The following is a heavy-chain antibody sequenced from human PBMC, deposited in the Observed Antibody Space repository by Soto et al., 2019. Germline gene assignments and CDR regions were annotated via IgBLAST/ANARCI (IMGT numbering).Heavy chain of an antibody. CDR2: VHGSGSS. J-gene: IGHJ4*02. Sequence: PSETLSLTCTVSGGSISSYYCSWIRQTPGKGLEWIGYVHGSGSSTYNPSLKSRVVISMDTAKNHFSLSLTSVTPVDSAVYYCATYNSGIYTFFDQWGQGTLVTVSS. V-gene: IGHV4-59*01. CDR1: GGSISSYY. CDR3: ATYNSGIYTFFDQ. D-gene: IGHD3-10*01.